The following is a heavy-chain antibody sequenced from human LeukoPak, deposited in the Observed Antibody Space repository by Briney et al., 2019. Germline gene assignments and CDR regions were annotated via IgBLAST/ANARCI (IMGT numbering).Heavy chain of an antibody. CDR2: ISSSGSTI. CDR3: ANPGTGYDILTAYFDI. D-gene: IGHD3-9*01. V-gene: IGHV3-48*03. CDR1: GFTFSSYE. J-gene: IGHJ3*02. Sequence: GGSLRLSCAASGFTFSSYEMNWVRQAPGKGLEWVSYISSSGSTIYYADSVKGRFTISRDNAKNSLYLQMNSLRAEDTAVYYCANPGTGYDILTAYFDIWGQGTMVTVSS.